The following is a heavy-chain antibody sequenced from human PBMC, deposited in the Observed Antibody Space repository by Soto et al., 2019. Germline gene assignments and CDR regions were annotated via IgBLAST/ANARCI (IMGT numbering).Heavy chain of an antibody. D-gene: IGHD3-22*01. Sequence: GGSLRLSCAASGFTVSSNYMSWVRQAPGKGLEWVSVIYSGGSTYYADSVKGRFTISRDNSKNTLYLQMNSLRAEDTAVYYCARGSSDSSGYYRAHYYFDYWGQGTLVTVSS. CDR3: ARGSSDSSGYYRAHYYFDY. V-gene: IGHV3-53*01. CDR2: IYSGGST. CDR1: GFTVSSNY. J-gene: IGHJ4*02.